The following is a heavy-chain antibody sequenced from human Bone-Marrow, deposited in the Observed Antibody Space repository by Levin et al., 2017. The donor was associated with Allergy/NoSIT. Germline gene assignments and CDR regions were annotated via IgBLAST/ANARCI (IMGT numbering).Heavy chain of an antibody. Sequence: LSLTCAASRFTFSSYAMSWVRQAPGKGLEWVSAISGSGGSTYYADSVKGRFTISRDNSKNTLYLQMNSLRAEDSAVYYCAKDKFVPKYCSSTSCGIDYWGQGTLVTVSS. CDR1: RFTFSSYA. D-gene: IGHD2-2*01. CDR3: AKDKFVPKYCSSTSCGIDY. V-gene: IGHV3-23*01. J-gene: IGHJ4*02. CDR2: ISGSGGST.